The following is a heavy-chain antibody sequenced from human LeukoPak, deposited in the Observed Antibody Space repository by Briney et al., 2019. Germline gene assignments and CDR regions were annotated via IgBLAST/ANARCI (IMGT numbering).Heavy chain of an antibody. J-gene: IGHJ4*02. Sequence: GGSLRLSCAASGFTFSSYWMSWVRQAPGKGLEWVAVISYDGSNKYYADSVKGRFTISRDNSKNTLYLQMNSLRVEDTAVYYCARGVTVVTPFDYWGQGTLVTVSS. V-gene: IGHV3-30-3*01. D-gene: IGHD4-23*01. CDR3: ARGVTVVTPFDY. CDR1: GFTFSSYW. CDR2: ISYDGSNK.